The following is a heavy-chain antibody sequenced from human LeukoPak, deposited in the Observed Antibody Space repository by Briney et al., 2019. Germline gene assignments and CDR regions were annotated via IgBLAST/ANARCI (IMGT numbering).Heavy chain of an antibody. CDR1: GGSISSGNYY. J-gene: IGHJ4*02. V-gene: IGHV4-61*01. CDR3: ARSDIWGSYRFLDY. CDR2: MLYSGST. D-gene: IGHD3-16*02. Sequence: SETLSLTCTVSGGSISSGNYYWSWIRQSPGKGLEWIGYMLYSGSTNQNPSLRSRVTISVDTSKNQVSLKLSSVTAADTAVYYCARSDIWGSYRFLDYWGQGALVTVSS.